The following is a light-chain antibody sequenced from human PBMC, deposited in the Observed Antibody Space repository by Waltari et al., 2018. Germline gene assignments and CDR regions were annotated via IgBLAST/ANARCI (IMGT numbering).Light chain of an antibody. J-gene: IGKJ2*01. Sequence: EIVLTPSPGTLSLSTGESATLSSRASQSVSSSYLAWYQQKPGQAPRLLIYGASSRATGIPDRFSGSGSGTDFTLTINRLEPEDFAVYHCQQYNSSPYTFGQGTKLEIK. V-gene: IGKV3-20*01. CDR2: GAS. CDR1: QSVSSSY. CDR3: QQYNSSPYT.